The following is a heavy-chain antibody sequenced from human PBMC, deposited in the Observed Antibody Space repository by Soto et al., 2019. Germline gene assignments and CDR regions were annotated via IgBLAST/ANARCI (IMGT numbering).Heavy chain of an antibody. CDR3: TKYGQAGTTCLDP. Sequence: EVQLVESGGGLVQPGGSPKLSCAASGFTFSGSAMHWVRQASGKGLEWVGRIRSKANSYATAYTASVKGRFTISRDDSKNTAYLQMNSLKTEDTAIYYCTKYGQAGTTCLDPWGQGTLVTVSS. J-gene: IGHJ5*02. V-gene: IGHV3-73*02. D-gene: IGHD1-1*01. CDR1: GFTFSGSA. CDR2: IRSKANSYAT.